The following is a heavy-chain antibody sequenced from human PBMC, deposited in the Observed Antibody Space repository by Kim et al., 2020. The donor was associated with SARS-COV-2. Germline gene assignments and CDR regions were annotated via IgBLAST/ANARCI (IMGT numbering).Heavy chain of an antibody. CDR3: AGSAEGGYAVGGDY. CDR2: IYYSGST. Sequence: SETLSLTCTVSGGSISSGGYYWSWIRQHPGKGLEWIGYIYYSGSTYYNPSLKSRVTISVDTSKNQFSLKLSSVTAADTAVYYCAGSAEGGYAVGGDYWGQGTLVTVSS. D-gene: IGHD5-12*01. J-gene: IGHJ4*02. V-gene: IGHV4-31*03. CDR1: GGSISSGGYY.